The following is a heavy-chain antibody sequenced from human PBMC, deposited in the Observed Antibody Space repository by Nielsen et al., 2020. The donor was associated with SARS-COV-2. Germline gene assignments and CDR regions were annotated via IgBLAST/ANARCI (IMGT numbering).Heavy chain of an antibody. CDR1: GFTFSNNG. CDR2: VSYDVSST. D-gene: IGHD3-22*01. J-gene: IGHJ4*02. V-gene: IGHV3-30*18. CDR3: AKRGYDSSGYYRFDY. Sequence: GGSLRLSCAASGFTFSNNGMHWVRQAPGKGLEWVAVVSYDVSSTSYAASVKGRFTIARDNSKNTLYLQMNSLRPEDTAVYYCAKRGYDSSGYYRFDYWGQGVLVTVSS.